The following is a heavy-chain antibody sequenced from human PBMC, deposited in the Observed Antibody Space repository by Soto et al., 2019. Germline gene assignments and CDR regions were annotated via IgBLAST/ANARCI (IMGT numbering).Heavy chain of an antibody. CDR1: GGSITSYY. Sequence: SETLSLTCTVSGGSITSYYWSWIRQPPGKGLEWIGYIFYSGSTNYNPSLKSRVTISVDTSKNQFSLNLSSVTAADTAVYYCARDLLGYCSGNSCYDYYGMDVWGQGTTVTAP. CDR3: ARDLLGYCSGNSCYDYYGMDV. V-gene: IGHV4-59*01. D-gene: IGHD2-15*01. J-gene: IGHJ6*02. CDR2: IFYSGST.